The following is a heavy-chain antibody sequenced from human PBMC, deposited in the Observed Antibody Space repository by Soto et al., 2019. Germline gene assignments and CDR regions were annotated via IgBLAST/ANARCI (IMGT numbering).Heavy chain of an antibody. CDR2: INAGNGNT. Sequence: GASVKVSCKASGYTFTSYAMHWVRQAPGQRLEWMGWINAGNGNTKYSQKFQGRVTITRDTSASTAYMELSSLRSEDTAVYYCASALVGGKWDYYGMDVCGQGTTVPVYS. CDR3: ASALVGGKWDYYGMDV. CDR1: GYTFTSYA. J-gene: IGHJ6*01. V-gene: IGHV1-3*01. D-gene: IGHD1-26*01.